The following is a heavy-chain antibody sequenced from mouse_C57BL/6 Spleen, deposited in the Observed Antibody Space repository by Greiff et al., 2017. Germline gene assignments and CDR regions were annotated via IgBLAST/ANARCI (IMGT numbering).Heavy chain of an antibody. CDR1: GYTFTSYW. Sequence: QVQLQQPGAELVKPGASVKMSCKASGYTFTSYWITWVKQRPGQGLEWIGDIYPGSGSTNYNEKFKSTATLTIDTSSSTAYMQLSSLTSEDSAVYYCARGECYGSRGGFAYWGQGTLVTVSA. V-gene: IGHV1-55*01. CDR3: ARGECYGSRGGFAY. CDR2: IYPGSGST. D-gene: IGHD1-1*01. J-gene: IGHJ3*01.